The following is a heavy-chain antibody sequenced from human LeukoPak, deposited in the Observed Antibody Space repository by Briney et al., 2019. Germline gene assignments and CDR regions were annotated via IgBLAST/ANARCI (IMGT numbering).Heavy chain of an antibody. CDR3: AKDSGRFLEWLNYFDY. CDR1: GFTFSSYA. V-gene: IGHV3-23*01. Sequence: AESLRLSCAASGFTFSSYAMSWVPQAPRQGLQWVSAISGSGGSTYYADSVKGRFTISRDNSKNTLYLQMNSLRAEDTAVYYCAKDSGRFLEWLNYFDYWGQGTLVTVSS. D-gene: IGHD3-3*01. CDR2: ISGSGGST. J-gene: IGHJ4*02.